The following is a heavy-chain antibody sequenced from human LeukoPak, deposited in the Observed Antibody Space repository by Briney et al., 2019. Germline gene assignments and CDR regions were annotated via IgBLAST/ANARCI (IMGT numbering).Heavy chain of an antibody. J-gene: IGHJ6*02. CDR1: GFTFRRYW. CDR2: IKQDGSEK. Sequence: GGSLRLSCAASGFTFRRYWMSWARQASGKGLEWVANIKQDGSEKYYVDSVKGRFTISRDNAKNSLYLQMNSLRAEDTAMYYCARGNYGSGSNYYYGLDVWGQGTTVTVSS. D-gene: IGHD3-10*01. V-gene: IGHV3-7*02. CDR3: ARGNYGSGSNYYYGLDV.